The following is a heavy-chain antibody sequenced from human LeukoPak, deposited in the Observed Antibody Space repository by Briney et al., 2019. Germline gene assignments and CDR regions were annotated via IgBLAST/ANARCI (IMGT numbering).Heavy chain of an antibody. Sequence: GGSLRLSCAASRFTFSSYSMSWVRQAPGKGLEWVANIKQDGSEKYYVDSVKGRFTISRDNAKNSLYLQMNSLRAEDTAVYYCARDQLLWFGTFDYWGQGTLVTVSS. J-gene: IGHJ4*02. CDR3: ARDQLLWFGTFDY. CDR1: RFTFSSYS. CDR2: IKQDGSEK. V-gene: IGHV3-7*01. D-gene: IGHD3-10*01.